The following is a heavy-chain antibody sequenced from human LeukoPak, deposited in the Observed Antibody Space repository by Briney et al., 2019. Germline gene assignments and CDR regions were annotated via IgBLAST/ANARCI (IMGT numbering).Heavy chain of an antibody. Sequence: PSETLSLTCTVSGGSISSYYWSWIRQPAGKGLEWIGRIYTSGSTNYNPSLKSRVTMSVDTSKNQFSLKLSSVTAADTAVYYCAREYEGVGATDPKPYYYMDVWGKGTTVTVSS. CDR3: AREYEGVGATDPKPYYYMDV. V-gene: IGHV4-4*07. J-gene: IGHJ6*03. D-gene: IGHD5-12*01. CDR2: IYTSGST. CDR1: GGSISSYY.